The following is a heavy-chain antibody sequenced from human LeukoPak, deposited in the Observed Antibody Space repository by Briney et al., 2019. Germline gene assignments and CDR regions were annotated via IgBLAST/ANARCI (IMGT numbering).Heavy chain of an antibody. D-gene: IGHD2/OR15-2a*01. CDR2: INPNSGGT. J-gene: IGHJ5*02. CDR1: GYTFTGYY. Sequence: GASVKVSCKASGYTFTGYYMHWVRQAPGQGLEWMGWINPNSGGTNYAQKFQGRVTTTRDTSISTAYMELSRLRSDDTAVYYCARLLKYLAGPDWFDPWGQGTLVTVSS. CDR3: ARLLKYLAGPDWFDP. V-gene: IGHV1-2*02.